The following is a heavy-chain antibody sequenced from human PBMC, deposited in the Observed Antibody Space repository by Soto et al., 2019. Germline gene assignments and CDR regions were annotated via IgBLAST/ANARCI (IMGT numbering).Heavy chain of an antibody. CDR1: GFTFSSYA. CDR3: ARDPTIAVGATTGPGDY. V-gene: IGHV3-30-3*01. J-gene: IGHJ4*02. CDR2: ISYDGSNK. D-gene: IGHD1-26*01. Sequence: QVQLVESGGGVVQPGRSLRLSCAASGFTFSSYAMHWVRQAPGKGLEWVAVISYDGSNKYYADSVKGRFTISRDNSKNTLYLQMNSLRAEDTAVYYCARDPTIAVGATTGPGDYWGQGTLVTVSS.